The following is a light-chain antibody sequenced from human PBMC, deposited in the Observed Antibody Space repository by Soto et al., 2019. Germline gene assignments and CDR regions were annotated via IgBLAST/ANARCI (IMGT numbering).Light chain of an antibody. J-gene: IGKJ4*01. CDR1: QDINNY. V-gene: IGKV1-33*01. Sequence: DIPMTQSPSSLSASVGDRVTISCQASQDINNYLNWYQQKPGKAPKLLIYDASDLETGVPSRFSASGSGTDFGFTISNLQPEDAATYYCQQYDTLPLTFGGGTRLEIK. CDR3: QQYDTLPLT. CDR2: DAS.